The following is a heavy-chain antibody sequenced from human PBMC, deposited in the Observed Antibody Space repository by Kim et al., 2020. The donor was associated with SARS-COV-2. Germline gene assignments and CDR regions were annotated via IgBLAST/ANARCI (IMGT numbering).Heavy chain of an antibody. Sequence: GGSLRLSCAASGFTFNTYEMNWVRQAPGKGLEWVSYISSAARTVYYADSVEGRFTISRDNAKSSLYLQMNSLRIEVTAIYYCTRAPWTSGGFTFDHWGQGALVTVSS. V-gene: IGHV3-48*03. D-gene: IGHD6-19*01. J-gene: IGHJ4*02. CDR3: TRAPWTSGGFTFDH. CDR2: ISSAARTV. CDR1: GFTFNTYE.